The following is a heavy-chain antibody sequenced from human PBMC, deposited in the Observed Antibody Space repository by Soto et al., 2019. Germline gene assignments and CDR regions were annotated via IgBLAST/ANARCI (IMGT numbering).Heavy chain of an antibody. CDR3: AREDTGAPQYGMDV. Sequence: VQVVESGGGVVPPGRSLRLSCAASGFIFRYYGMHWVRQAPGKGLEWVAGIWYNGSETWYADSLKGRVTISRDNSRDTLYLEMNSLRAEDTAIYFCAREDTGAPQYGMDVWGQGTTVTVSS. D-gene: IGHD4-4*01. CDR2: IWYNGSET. V-gene: IGHV3-33*01. J-gene: IGHJ6*02. CDR1: GFIFRYYG.